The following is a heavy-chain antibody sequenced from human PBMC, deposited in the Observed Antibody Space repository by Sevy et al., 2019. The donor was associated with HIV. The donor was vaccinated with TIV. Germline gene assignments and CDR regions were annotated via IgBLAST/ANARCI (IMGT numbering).Heavy chain of an antibody. CDR3: ARDPQEYIWVLDY. D-gene: IGHD3-16*01. Sequence: GGSLRLSCAASGFTFSSFGMHWVRQAPGKGLEWVAVIWFDGSNTYYADSVKGRFTISRDIAKNTLHLQMNSLRAEDTAVYYCARDPQEYIWVLDYWGQGTLVTVSS. CDR2: IWFDGSNT. J-gene: IGHJ4*02. V-gene: IGHV3-33*01. CDR1: GFTFSSFG.